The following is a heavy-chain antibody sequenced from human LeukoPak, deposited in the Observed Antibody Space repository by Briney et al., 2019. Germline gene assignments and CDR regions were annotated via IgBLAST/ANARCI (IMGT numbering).Heavy chain of an antibody. CDR2: INSDGSST. J-gene: IGHJ4*02. Sequence: PGGSLRLSCAASGLTFSSYWMHWVRQAPGRGLVWVSRINSDGSSTNYADSVKGRFTISRDNAKNTLYLQMNSLRAEDTAVYYCARDLSEYGWFGELYYWGQGTLVTVSS. CDR1: GLTFSSYW. D-gene: IGHD3-10*01. V-gene: IGHV3-74*01. CDR3: ARDLSEYGWFGELYY.